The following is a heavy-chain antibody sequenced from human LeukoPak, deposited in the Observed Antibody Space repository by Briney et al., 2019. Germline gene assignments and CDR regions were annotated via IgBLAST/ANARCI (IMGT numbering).Heavy chain of an antibody. CDR2: TSNGGGVT. J-gene: IGHJ4*02. D-gene: IGHD6-19*01. CDR3: AKSGFSSGRGGFDF. Sequence: GGSLRLSCAASGFTFSSSAMSWVRQAPGKGLEWVSTTSNGGGVTYYADSVKGRCTVSRDNSKTTLYLQMTDLRADDTAVYHCAKSGFSSGRGGFDFWGQGSLVTVSS. CDR1: GFTFSSSA. V-gene: IGHV3-23*01.